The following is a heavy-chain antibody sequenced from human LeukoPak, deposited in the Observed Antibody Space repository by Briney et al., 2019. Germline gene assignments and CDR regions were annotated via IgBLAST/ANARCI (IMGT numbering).Heavy chain of an antibody. D-gene: IGHD1-1*01. J-gene: IGHJ4*02. CDR2: ISCGGGPT. CDR3: AEASWVSNADAVL. CDR1: GFTFSNYA. V-gene: IGHV3-23*01. Sequence: GVSVRLSCAACGFTFSNYAMIWLRQAPGKGLEGVSAISCGGGPTYHADSVKGRFTLSRDDSRNTVYLQLKNLRVEATDVYYFAEASWVSNADAVLWRRGTVATVS.